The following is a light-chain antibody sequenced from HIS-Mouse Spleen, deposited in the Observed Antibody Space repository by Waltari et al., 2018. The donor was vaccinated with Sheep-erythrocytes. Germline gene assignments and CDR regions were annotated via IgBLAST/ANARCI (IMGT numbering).Light chain of an antibody. Sequence: SALTQPRSVSGSPGQSVTISCTGTSSDVGGDNYVSWYQQHPGKAPKLMIYDVSKRPSGVPDRFSGSKSGNTASLTISGLQAEDEADYYCCSYAGSYNHVFATGTKVTVL. CDR2: DVS. CDR1: SSDVGGDNY. CDR3: CSYAGSYNHV. V-gene: IGLV2-11*01. J-gene: IGLJ1*01.